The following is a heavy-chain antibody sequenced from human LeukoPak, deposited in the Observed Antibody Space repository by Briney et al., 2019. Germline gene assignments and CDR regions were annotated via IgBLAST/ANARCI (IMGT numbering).Heavy chain of an antibody. CDR1: GLTFSRHG. D-gene: IGHD3-3*01. CDR2: ISNDGSRK. Sequence: GGSLRLSCAPSGLTFSRHGMHWVRQAPGKGLEWVAIISNDGSRKYYAHSVEGRLTISRDNSKNTLYLQMDSLRTEDTAVYYCARDRAWNYFDYWGQGTLVTVSS. J-gene: IGHJ4*02. V-gene: IGHV3-30*03. CDR3: ARDRAWNYFDY.